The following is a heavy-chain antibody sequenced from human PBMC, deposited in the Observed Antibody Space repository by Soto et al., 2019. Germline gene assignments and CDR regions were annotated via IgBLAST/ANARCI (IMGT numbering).Heavy chain of an antibody. Sequence: QAQLVESGGGVVQPGTSLRLSCAASGFTISTHGMHWVRQAPGKGLEWLANIWYDGSNKFYAESVKGRFSISKDNSKNTLYLQMSSLRAEDTAVYYCAAGTTWNFHFPYRGQGTQVTVSS. J-gene: IGHJ4*02. CDR3: AAGTTWNFHFPY. V-gene: IGHV3-33*03. CDR2: IWYDGSNK. CDR1: GFTISTHG. D-gene: IGHD1-7*01.